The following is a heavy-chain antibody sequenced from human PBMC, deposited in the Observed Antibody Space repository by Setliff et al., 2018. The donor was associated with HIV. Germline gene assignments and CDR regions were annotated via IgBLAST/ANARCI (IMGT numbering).Heavy chain of an antibody. V-gene: IGHV3-21*01. D-gene: IGHD5-18*01. J-gene: IGHJ6*02. CDR1: GFPFSTHS. CDR2: IASSSNYK. CDR3: TRDSALESFRPFSYGSSFGMGV. Sequence: GGSLRLSCAASGFPFSTHSMNWVRLAPGKGLEWVSSIASSSNYKYYPDSLKGRFTISRDNDKKSLFLQMNSLRAEDTAVYYCTRDSALESFRPFSYGSSFGMGVWGQGTTVTVSS.